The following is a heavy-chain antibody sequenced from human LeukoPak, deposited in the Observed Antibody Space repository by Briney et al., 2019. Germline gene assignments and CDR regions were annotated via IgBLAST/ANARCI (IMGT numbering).Heavy chain of an antibody. D-gene: IGHD3-9*01. CDR3: TTDLHYDILTGYTILFY. J-gene: IGHJ4*02. CDR1: GGSISSGSYY. CDR2: IYTSGST. Sequence: SEALSLTCTVSGGSISSGSYYWSWIRQPAGKGLEWIGRIYTSGSTNYNPSLKSRVTISVDTSKNQFSLKLSSVTAADTAVYYCTTDLHYDILTGYTILFYWGQGTLVTVSS. V-gene: IGHV4-61*02.